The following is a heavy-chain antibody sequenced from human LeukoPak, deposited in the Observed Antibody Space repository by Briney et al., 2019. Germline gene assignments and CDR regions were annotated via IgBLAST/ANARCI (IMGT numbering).Heavy chain of an antibody. Sequence: SQTLSLTCAVSGGSISSGGYSWSWIRQPPGKGLEWIGYIYHSGSTYYNPSLKSRVTISVDRSKNQFSLKLSSVTAADTAVYYCARGLRWFDYWGQGTLVIVSS. V-gene: IGHV4-30-2*01. D-gene: IGHD4-17*01. J-gene: IGHJ4*02. CDR3: ARGLRWFDY. CDR1: GGSISSGGYS. CDR2: IYHSGST.